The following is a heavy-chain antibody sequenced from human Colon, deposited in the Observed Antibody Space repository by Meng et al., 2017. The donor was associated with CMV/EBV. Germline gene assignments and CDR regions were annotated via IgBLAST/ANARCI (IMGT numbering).Heavy chain of an antibody. J-gene: IGHJ4*02. CDR1: GYSFTNCW. D-gene: IGHD2-8*01. Sequence: GGSLRLSCKYFGYSFTNCWIGWVRQMPGKGLERMGIINPGDSDTQYRASFQGQVTISADKSINTAYLQWGSLKASDTAMYYCAIRWRYGNGPYFDYWGQGALVTVSS. V-gene: IGHV5-51*01. CDR2: INPGDSDT. CDR3: AIRWRYGNGPYFDY.